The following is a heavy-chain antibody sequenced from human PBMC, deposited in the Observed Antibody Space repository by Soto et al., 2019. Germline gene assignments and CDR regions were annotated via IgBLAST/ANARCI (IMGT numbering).Heavy chain of an antibody. V-gene: IGHV4-39*01. Sequence: SETLSLTCTVSGGSISSSSYYWGWIRQPPGKGLEWIGSIYYSGSTYYNPSLKSRVTISVDTSKNQFSLKLSSVTAADTAVYYCARQPMGGYSYGYDSTRDYWGQGTLVTVSS. CDR1: GGSISSSSYY. CDR2: IYYSGST. D-gene: IGHD5-18*01. J-gene: IGHJ4*02. CDR3: ARQPMGGYSYGYDSTRDY.